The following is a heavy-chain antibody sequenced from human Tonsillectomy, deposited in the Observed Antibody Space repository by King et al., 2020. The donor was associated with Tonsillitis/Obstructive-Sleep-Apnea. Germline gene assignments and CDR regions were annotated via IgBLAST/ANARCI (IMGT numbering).Heavy chain of an antibody. CDR1: GFTFSTYS. V-gene: IGHV3-23*04. J-gene: IGHJ6*03. Sequence: VQLVESGGGLVQPGGSLRLSCAASGFTFSTYSMSWVRQAPGKGLEWVSVISGSGGNTNYADSVKGRFTISRDNLKNTLYLQMNSLRAEDPAVYYCAKYDHYYMDVWGKGTTVTVSS. CDR3: AKYDHYYMDV. CDR2: ISGSGGNT.